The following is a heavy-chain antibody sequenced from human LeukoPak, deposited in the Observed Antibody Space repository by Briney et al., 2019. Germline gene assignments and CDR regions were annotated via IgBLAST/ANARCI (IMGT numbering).Heavy chain of an antibody. CDR1: GDSVSSNSAA. Sequence: SQTLSLTCAISGDSVSSNSAAWNWIRQSPARGLEWLGRTYYRSKWHNDYAPSVKSRITINPDTSKNQFSLQVNPMTPEDTAVYYCVRSRGDLDYWGQGTLVIVSS. CDR3: VRSRGDLDY. J-gene: IGHJ4*02. CDR2: TYYRSKWHN. V-gene: IGHV6-1*01. D-gene: IGHD3-10*01.